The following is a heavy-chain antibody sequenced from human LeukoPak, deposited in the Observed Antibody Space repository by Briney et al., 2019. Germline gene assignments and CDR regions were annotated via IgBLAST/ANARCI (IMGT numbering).Heavy chain of an antibody. CDR2: GYFTGST. CDR1: GGSVSSASYY. Sequence: SETLSLTCTVSGGSVSSASYYWSWIRQPPGKGLEWIAYGYFTGSTNYNPSLKSRVTISLDMSKNQFSLKLSSVTAADTAVYYCARGSLYSSSWQAFNWFDPWGQGTLVTVSS. J-gene: IGHJ5*02. V-gene: IGHV4-61*01. CDR3: ARGSLYSSSWQAFNWFDP. D-gene: IGHD6-13*01.